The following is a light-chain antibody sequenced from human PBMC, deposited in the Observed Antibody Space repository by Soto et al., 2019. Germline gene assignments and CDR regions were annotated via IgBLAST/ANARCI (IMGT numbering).Light chain of an antibody. CDR1: TGAVTSGYY. V-gene: IGLV7-43*01. J-gene: IGLJ2*01. CDR2: STS. CDR3: LLYYGGAQLV. Sequence: QTVVTQEPSLTVSPGGTVTLTCASSTGAVTSGYYPNWFQQKPGQAPRALIYSTSNEHSWTPARFSGSLLGGKAALTLSGVQPEDEAEYYCLLYYGGAQLVFGGGTKDTVL.